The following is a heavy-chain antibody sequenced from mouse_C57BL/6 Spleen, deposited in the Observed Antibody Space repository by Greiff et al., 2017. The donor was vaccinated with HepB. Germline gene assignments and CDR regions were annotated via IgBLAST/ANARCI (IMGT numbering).Heavy chain of an antibody. CDR1: GYTFTEYT. V-gene: IGHV1-62-2*01. CDR3: ARHDTLDGFAY. J-gene: IGHJ3*01. CDR2: FYPGGGSI. Sequence: QVQLQQSGADLVKPGASVKLSCTASGYTFTEYTIYWVNQRSGQGLEWIGWFYPGGGSIKYNEKFKDKATLTADKSYSTVYMELSSLTSEDSAVYFCARHDTLDGFAYWGQGTLVTVSA.